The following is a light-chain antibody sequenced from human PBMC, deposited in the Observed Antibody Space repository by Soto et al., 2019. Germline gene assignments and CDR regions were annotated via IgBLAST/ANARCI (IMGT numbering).Light chain of an antibody. V-gene: IGKV2-28*01. CDR3: MQALQTPLYT. CDR2: LGS. J-gene: IGKJ2*01. Sequence: DIVMTQSPLSLPVTPGEPASISCRSSQSLLHSNGYNYLDWYLQKPGQSPQLLIYLGSNRASGXPXRXTGSGSGTDFTLKTSRVEAEDVGVYYCMQALQTPLYTFGQGTKLEIK. CDR1: QSLLHSNGYNY.